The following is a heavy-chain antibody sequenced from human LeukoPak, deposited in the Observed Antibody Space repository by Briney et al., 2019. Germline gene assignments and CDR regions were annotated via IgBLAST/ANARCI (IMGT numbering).Heavy chain of an antibody. CDR2: ISSSSSYI. V-gene: IGHV3-21*01. CDR3: ARGRNYDFWSGYYYYYYGMDV. CDR1: GFTFSSYS. Sequence: GGSLRLSCAASGFTFSSYSMNRVRQAPGKGLEWVSSISSSSSYIYYADSVKGRFTISRDNAKNSLYLQMNSLRAEDTAVYYCARGRNYDFWSGYYYYYYGMDVWGQGTTVTVSS. J-gene: IGHJ6*02. D-gene: IGHD3-3*01.